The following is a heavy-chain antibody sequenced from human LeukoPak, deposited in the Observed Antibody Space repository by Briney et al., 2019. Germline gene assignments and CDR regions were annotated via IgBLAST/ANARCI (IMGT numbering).Heavy chain of an antibody. V-gene: IGHV1-69*11. CDR2: IIPIVGTA. D-gene: IGHD6-6*01. J-gene: IGHJ4*02. CDR3: AREGSSYYFDY. CDR1: GGTFSTYYA. Sequence: SVKVSCKASGGTFSTYYAISWVRQAPGQGLEWMGRIIPIVGTANYAQKFQGRVTITADESTSTAYMELSSLRSEDTAVYYCAREGSSYYFDYWGQGTLVTVSS.